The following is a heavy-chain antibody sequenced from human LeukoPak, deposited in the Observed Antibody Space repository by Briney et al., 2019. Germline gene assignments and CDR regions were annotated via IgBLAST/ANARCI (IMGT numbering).Heavy chain of an antibody. D-gene: IGHD6-19*01. Sequence: GGSLRLSCTASGFTFSTYAMSWVRQAPGKGLEWVSAIGDAGGTTYYADSAKGRFTISRDNSKNTLYLEMNSLRAEDTAVYYCAKDVSIAVAGHFDYWGQGTLVTVSS. J-gene: IGHJ4*02. V-gene: IGHV3-23*01. CDR2: IGDAGGTT. CDR3: AKDVSIAVAGHFDY. CDR1: GFTFSTYA.